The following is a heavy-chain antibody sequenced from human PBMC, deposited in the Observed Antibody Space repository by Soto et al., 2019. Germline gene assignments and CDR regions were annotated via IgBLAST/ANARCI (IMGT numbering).Heavy chain of an antibody. CDR3: ARDAGSYDSGDN. Sequence: HPGGSLRLSCAASGSTFSSYGMHWVRQAPGKGLEWVAVIWYDGSKKYYADSVKGRFTISRDNSKNTLYLQMNSLRAEDTAVYYCARDAGSYDSGDNWGQGTLVTVSS. V-gene: IGHV3-33*01. CDR2: IWYDGSKK. CDR1: GSTFSSYG. J-gene: IGHJ4*02. D-gene: IGHD4-17*01.